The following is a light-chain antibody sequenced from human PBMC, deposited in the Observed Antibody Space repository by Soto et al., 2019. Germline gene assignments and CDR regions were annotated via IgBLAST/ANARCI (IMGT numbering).Light chain of an antibody. CDR2: AAS. J-gene: IGKJ1*01. CDR3: QQYTNTNNPWM. CDR1: QSISNF. V-gene: IGKV1-39*01. Sequence: DIQMTQSPSSLSSSLGDRVTITCLAIQSISNFLNWYQQKPGKAPKLLIYAASSLQSGVASRFSGSGSGTEFTLIISGLQPDDSATYYCQQYTNTNNPWMFGQGTKVDIK.